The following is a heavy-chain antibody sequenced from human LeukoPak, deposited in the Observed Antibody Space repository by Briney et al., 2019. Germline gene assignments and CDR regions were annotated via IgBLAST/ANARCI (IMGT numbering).Heavy chain of an antibody. Sequence: ASVKVSCKASGYTFTSYGIHWVRQAPGQGLEWMGWISSNNGKTNHAQKLQGRVTMTTDTPTSTVYMELRSLRSDDTAVYYCARGTVSRQDYYYMDVWGKGTTVTVSS. CDR3: ARGTVSRQDYYYMDV. CDR1: GYTFTSYG. D-gene: IGHD3/OR15-3a*01. CDR2: ISSNNGKT. J-gene: IGHJ6*03. V-gene: IGHV1-18*01.